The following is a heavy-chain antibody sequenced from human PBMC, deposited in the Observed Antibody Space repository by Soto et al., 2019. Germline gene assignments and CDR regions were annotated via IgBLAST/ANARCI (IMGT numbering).Heavy chain of an antibody. Sequence: GGSLRLSCAASGFTVSSNYMSWVRQAPGKGLEWVSVIYSGGSTYYADSVKGRFTISRHNSKNTLYLQMNSLRAEDTAVYYCARANNEGTGTTPIYFDYWGQGTLVTVSS. CDR2: IYSGGST. J-gene: IGHJ4*02. D-gene: IGHD1-7*01. V-gene: IGHV3-53*04. CDR3: ARANNEGTGTTPIYFDY. CDR1: GFTVSSNY.